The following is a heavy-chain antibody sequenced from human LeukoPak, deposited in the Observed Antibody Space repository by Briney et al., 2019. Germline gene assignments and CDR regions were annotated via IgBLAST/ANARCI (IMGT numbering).Heavy chain of an antibody. V-gene: IGHV4-59*01. CDR3: ARDRRDYYGSGSYYKYYYYGMDV. Sequence: SETLSLTCTVSGGSISSYYWSWIRQSPGKGLEWIGYIYYSGSTNYNPSLKSRVTISVDTSKNQFSLKLSSVTAADTAVYYCARDRRDYYGSGSYYKYYYYGMDVWGQGTTVTVSS. CDR1: GGSISSYY. J-gene: IGHJ6*02. D-gene: IGHD3-10*01. CDR2: IYYSGST.